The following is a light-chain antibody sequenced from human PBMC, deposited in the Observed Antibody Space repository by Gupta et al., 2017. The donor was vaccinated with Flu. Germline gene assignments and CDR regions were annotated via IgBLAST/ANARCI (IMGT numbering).Light chain of an antibody. CDR3: AAWDSSLIAGF. CDR1: SSNIGKNY. J-gene: IGLJ2*01. Sequence: KVTITCSGSSSNIGKNYVSWYQQLPVTAPKLLIYENDQRPSGIPDRFSGSKSGTSATLCISGLQTGDEADYYCAAWDSSLIAGFFGGGTTLTVL. V-gene: IGLV1-51*02. CDR2: END.